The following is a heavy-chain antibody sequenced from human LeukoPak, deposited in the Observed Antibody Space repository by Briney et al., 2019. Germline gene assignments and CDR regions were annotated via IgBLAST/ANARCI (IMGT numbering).Heavy chain of an antibody. D-gene: IGHD3-10*01. Sequence: ASVKVSCKASGYTFTGYYMHWVRQAPGQGLEWMGWINPNSGGTNYAQKFQGRVTMTRDTSISTAYMELSRLRSDDTAVYYCARRITMVRGVIIEHGPYDYWGQGTLVTVSS. CDR3: ARRITMVRGVIIEHGPYDY. CDR1: GYTFTGYY. V-gene: IGHV1-2*02. CDR2: INPNSGGT. J-gene: IGHJ4*02.